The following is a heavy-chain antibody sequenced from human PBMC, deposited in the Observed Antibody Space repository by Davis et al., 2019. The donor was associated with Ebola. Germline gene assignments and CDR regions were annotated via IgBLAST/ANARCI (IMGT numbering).Heavy chain of an antibody. J-gene: IGHJ4*02. CDR2: ISSSSSYI. CDR1: GFTFSSYS. Sequence: PGGSLRLSCAASGFTFSSYSMNWVRQAPGKGLEWVSSISSSSSYIYYADSVKGRFTISRDNAKNSLYLQMNSLRAEDTAVYYCARDKDDEGGFAYYWGQGTLVTVSS. D-gene: IGHD2-21*01. V-gene: IGHV3-21*01. CDR3: ARDKDDEGGFAYY.